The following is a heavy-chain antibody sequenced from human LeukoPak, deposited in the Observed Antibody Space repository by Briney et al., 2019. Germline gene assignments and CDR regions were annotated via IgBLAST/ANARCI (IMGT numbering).Heavy chain of an antibody. CDR2: INAGNGNT. J-gene: IGHJ4*02. CDR1: GYTFTSYA. V-gene: IGHV1-3*01. D-gene: IGHD3-10*01. CDR3: VRWVVRGVHFDY. Sequence: ASVKVSCKASGYTFTSYAMHWVRQAPGQRLEWMGWINAGNGNTKYSQKFQGRVTITRDTSASTAYTELSSLRSEDTAVYYCVRWVVRGVHFDYWGQGTLVTVSS.